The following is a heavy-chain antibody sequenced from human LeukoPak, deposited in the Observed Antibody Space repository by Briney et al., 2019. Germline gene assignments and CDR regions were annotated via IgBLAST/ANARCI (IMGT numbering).Heavy chain of an antibody. J-gene: IGHJ3*02. CDR2: IYYSGRT. CDR1: GGSINNYY. Sequence: PSETLSLTCSVPGGSINNYYWNWVRQPPGKGLEWIGYIYYSGRTNYNPSLKSRVTISVDTSKNHFSLKLSSVTAADTSVYYCARTNAFDIWGQGTMVTVSS. CDR3: ARTNAFDI. V-gene: IGHV4-59*01.